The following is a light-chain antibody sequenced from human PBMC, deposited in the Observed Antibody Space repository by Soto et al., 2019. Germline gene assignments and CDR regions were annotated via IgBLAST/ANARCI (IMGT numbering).Light chain of an antibody. V-gene: IGKV3-20*01. CDR2: GAS. J-gene: IGKJ1*01. CDR1: QSVSSSY. CDR3: QQYGSSPGT. Sequence: EIVLTQSPGTLSLSPGERATVSCRASQSVSSSYLAWYQQKPGQAPRLLIYGASSRATGIPDRFSGSGSGTDFSLSISRLEPEDFAVYYCQQYGSSPGTFGQGTTVEIK.